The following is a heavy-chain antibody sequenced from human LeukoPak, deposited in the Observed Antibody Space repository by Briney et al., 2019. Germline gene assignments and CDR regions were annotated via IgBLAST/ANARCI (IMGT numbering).Heavy chain of an antibody. CDR3: ARGIGWPYFDY. Sequence: SQTLSLTCTISGDSVSRTNIAWNWIRQSPSRGLEWLGRTYYRSKWYNDYAVSVQSRIIINPDTSKNQFSLQLNSVTPEDTAVYYCARGIGWPYFDYWGQGTLVTVSS. D-gene: IGHD5-24*01. J-gene: IGHJ4*02. V-gene: IGHV6-1*01. CDR1: GDSVSRTNIA. CDR2: TYYRSKWYN.